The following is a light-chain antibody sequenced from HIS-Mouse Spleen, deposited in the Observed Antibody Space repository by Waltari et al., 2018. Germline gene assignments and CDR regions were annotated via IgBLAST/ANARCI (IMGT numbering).Light chain of an antibody. Sequence: SYVLTQPPSVSVAPGKTARITCGGNNIGSKSVHWYQQKPGQAPVLVVYDDSDRPSAIPERFSGSNSGNTATLTISRVEAGDEADYYWQVWDSSSDHYVFGTGTKVTVL. CDR2: DDS. V-gene: IGLV3-21*03. J-gene: IGLJ1*01. CDR1: NIGSKS. CDR3: QVWDSSSDHYV.